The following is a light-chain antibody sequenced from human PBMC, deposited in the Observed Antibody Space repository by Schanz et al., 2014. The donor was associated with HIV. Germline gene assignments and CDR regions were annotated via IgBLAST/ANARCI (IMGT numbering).Light chain of an antibody. CDR3: SSYAYSNIP. J-gene: IGLJ1*01. CDR1: SSDVGGYNY. CDR2: EVS. V-gene: IGLV2-8*01. Sequence: QSALTQPASVSGSPGQSVTISCTGTSSDVGGYNYVSWYQQHPGKAPKLMIYEVSKRPSGVPDRFSGSKSGNTASLTVSGLQAEDEADYYCSSYAYSNIPFGTGTKLTV.